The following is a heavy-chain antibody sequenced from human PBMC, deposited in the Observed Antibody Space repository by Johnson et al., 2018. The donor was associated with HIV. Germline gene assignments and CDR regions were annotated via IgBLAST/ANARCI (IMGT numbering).Heavy chain of an antibody. CDR2: ISYDGSNK. CDR3: ASADYNWVSPGAFDI. CDR1: AFTFSSYG. Sequence: QVQLVESGGGGVQPGRSLRLSCAASAFTFSSYGMHWVRQAPGKGLEWVAVISYDGSNKYYADSVKGRFTISRDNSKNTLYLQLNSLRVDDTAVYYCASADYNWVSPGAFDIWGQGTTVTVSS. V-gene: IGHV3-30*03. J-gene: IGHJ3*02. D-gene: IGHD1-20*01.